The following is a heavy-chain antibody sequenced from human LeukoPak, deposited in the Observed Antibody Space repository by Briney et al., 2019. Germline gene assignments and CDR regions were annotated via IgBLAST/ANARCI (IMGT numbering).Heavy chain of an antibody. V-gene: IGHV3-23*01. CDR1: GFIFSNYG. D-gene: IGHD3-22*01. CDR3: AKAQGYYDC. Sequence: PGGSLRLSCAASGFIFSNYGMNWVRQAPGKGLEWVSGIGVGGTTYYADSVKGRFTISRDTSKNTLYLQMNSLRAGDTAVYYCAKAQGYYDCWGQGTLVTVSS. J-gene: IGHJ4*02. CDR2: IGVGGTT.